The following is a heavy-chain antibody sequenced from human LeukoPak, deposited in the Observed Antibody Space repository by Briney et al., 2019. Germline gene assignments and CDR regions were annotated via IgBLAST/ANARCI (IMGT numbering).Heavy chain of an antibody. CDR3: AKAVITTPLGTWYFDY. Sequence: PSETLSLTCTVSGGSVSSGSYYWSWIRQPPGKGLEWIGYIYYSGSTNYNPSLKSRVTISVDTSKNQLSLKPSSVTAADTAVYYCAKAVITTPLGTWYFDYWGQGTLVTVSS. V-gene: IGHV4-61*01. CDR1: GGSVSSGSYY. D-gene: IGHD3-16*01. CDR2: IYYSGST. J-gene: IGHJ4*02.